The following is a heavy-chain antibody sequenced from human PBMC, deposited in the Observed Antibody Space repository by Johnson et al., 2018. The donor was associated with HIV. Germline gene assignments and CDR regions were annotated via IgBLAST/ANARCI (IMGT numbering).Heavy chain of an antibody. CDR1: GFTFSGYW. CDR2: IQEDGSAK. Sequence: MLLVESGGGLVQPGGSLRLSCAASGFTFSGYWMTWVRQAPGKVLEWVANIQEDGSAKYYVDSLKGRFTISRDNAKNSLYLQMNSLRAEDTAVYYCATFGGGSFHAFDIWGQGTMVTVSS. D-gene: IGHD1-26*01. V-gene: IGHV3-7*03. CDR3: ATFGGGSFHAFDI. J-gene: IGHJ3*02.